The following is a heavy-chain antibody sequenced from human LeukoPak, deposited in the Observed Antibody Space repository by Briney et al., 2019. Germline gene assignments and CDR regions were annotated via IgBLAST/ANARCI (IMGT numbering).Heavy chain of an antibody. CDR2: TRNKANSYTT. CDR1: GFTFSDHY. J-gene: IGHJ3*02. CDR3: ARVSGSYPEAFDI. D-gene: IGHD1-26*01. Sequence: GGPLRLSCAASGFTFSDHYMDWVRQAPGKGLEWVGRTRNKANSYTTEYAASVKGRFTISRDDSKNSLYLQMNSLKTEDTAVYYCARVSGSYPEAFDIWGQGTMVTVSS. V-gene: IGHV3-72*01.